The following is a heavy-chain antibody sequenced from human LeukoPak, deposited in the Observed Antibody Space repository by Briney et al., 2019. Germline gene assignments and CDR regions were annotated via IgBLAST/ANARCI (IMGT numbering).Heavy chain of an antibody. D-gene: IGHD3-3*01. CDR1: GFTFDDYA. J-gene: IGHJ6*03. Sequence: GRSLRLSCAATGFTFDDYAMHWVRQAPGKGLEWVSGISWNSGSIGYADSVKGRFTISRDNAKNSLYLQMNSLRAEDTALYYCAKDINQTPQYYDFWSGYSSTYYYYYYMDVWGKGTTVTVSS. CDR2: ISWNSGSI. V-gene: IGHV3-9*01. CDR3: AKDINQTPQYYDFWSGYSSTYYYYYYMDV.